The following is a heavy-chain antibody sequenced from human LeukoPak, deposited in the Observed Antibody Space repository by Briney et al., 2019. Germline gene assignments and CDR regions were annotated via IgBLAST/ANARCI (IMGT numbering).Heavy chain of an antibody. CDR1: GFTFSSYA. Sequence: GSLRLSCAASGFTFSSYAINWVRQPPGKGLEWIGSIYYSGSTYYNPSLKSRVTISVDTSKNQFSLKLSSVTAADTAVYYCARGASLYYDTSGYPFDYWGQGTLVTVSS. V-gene: IGHV4-38-2*01. J-gene: IGHJ4*02. D-gene: IGHD3-22*01. CDR3: ARGASLYYDTSGYPFDY. CDR2: IYYSGST.